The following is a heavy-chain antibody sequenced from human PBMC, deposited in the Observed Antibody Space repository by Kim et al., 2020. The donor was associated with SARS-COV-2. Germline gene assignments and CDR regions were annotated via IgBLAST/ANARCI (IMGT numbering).Heavy chain of an antibody. V-gene: IGHV1-69*04. CDR3: ARLSGSSAVGAFDI. CDR1: GGTFSSYA. Sequence: SVKVSCKASGGTFSSYAISWVRQAPGQGLEWMGRIIPILGIANYAQKFQGRVTITADKSTSTAYMELSSLRSEDTAVYYCARLSGSSAVGAFDIWGQGTMVTVSS. D-gene: IGHD1-26*01. J-gene: IGHJ3*02. CDR2: IIPILGIA.